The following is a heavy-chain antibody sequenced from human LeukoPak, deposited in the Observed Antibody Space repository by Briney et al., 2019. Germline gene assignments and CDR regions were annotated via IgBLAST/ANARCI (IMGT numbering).Heavy chain of an antibody. CDR1: GGSISSRTYY. Sequence: PSETLSFTCTVSGGSISSRTYYWGWIRRPPGKGLEWIGSNYYSGSTYYNPSLKSRRTVSVDTSKNQFSLKLSSVTAADTAVYYCVRGSTLRHYQCWGQGTLVTVSS. CDR2: NYYSGST. J-gene: IGHJ4*02. V-gene: IGHV4-39*01. CDR3: VRGSTLRHYQC. D-gene: IGHD3-16*01.